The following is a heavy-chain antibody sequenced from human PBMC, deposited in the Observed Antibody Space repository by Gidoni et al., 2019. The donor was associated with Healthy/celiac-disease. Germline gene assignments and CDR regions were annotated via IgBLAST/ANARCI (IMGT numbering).Heavy chain of an antibody. CDR2: ISGSGGST. J-gene: IGHJ4*02. V-gene: IGHV3-23*01. CDR1: GFTFTSYA. D-gene: IGHD3-9*01. Sequence: EVQLLESGGGLVQPGGSLRLPCAASGFTFTSYAMSWVRQAPGKGLEWVSAISGSGGSTYYADSVKGRFTISRDNSKNTLYLQMNSLRAEDTAVYYCAKIGPYYDILTGYYPDYWGQGTLVTVSS. CDR3: AKIGPYYDILTGYYPDY.